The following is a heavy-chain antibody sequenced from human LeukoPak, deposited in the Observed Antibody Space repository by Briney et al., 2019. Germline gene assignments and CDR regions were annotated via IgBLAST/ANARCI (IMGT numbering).Heavy chain of an antibody. CDR1: GFTFSSYA. CDR3: AKDQSRWRSETFDY. Sequence: GGSLRLSCAASGFTFSSYAMHWVRQAPGKGLEWVSAISGSGGSTYYADSVKGRFTISRDNSKNTLYLQMNSLRAEDTAVYYCAKDQSRWRSETFDYWGQGTLVTVPS. V-gene: IGHV3-23*01. CDR2: ISGSGGST. D-gene: IGHD4-23*01. J-gene: IGHJ4*02.